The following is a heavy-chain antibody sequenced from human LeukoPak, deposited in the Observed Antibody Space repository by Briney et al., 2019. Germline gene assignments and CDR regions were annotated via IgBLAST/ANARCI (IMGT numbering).Heavy chain of an antibody. CDR3: ARLFWVVGATREVAFDI. V-gene: IGHV1-18*01. CDR1: GYTFTSYA. J-gene: IGHJ3*02. D-gene: IGHD1-26*01. Sequence: GASVKVSCKASGYTFTSYAMHWVRQAPGQRLEWMGWISAYNGNTNYAQKLQGRVTMTTDTSTSTAYMELRSLRSDDTAVYYCARLFWVVGATREVAFDIWGQGTMVTVSS. CDR2: ISAYNGNT.